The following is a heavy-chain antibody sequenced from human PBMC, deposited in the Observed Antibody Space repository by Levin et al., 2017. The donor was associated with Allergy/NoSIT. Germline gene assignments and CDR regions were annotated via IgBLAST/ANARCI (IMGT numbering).Heavy chain of an antibody. J-gene: IGHJ5*02. V-gene: IGHV3-30*18. CDR1: SFTFSFYG. Sequence: GGSLRLSCAASSFTFSFYGMHWVRQAPGKGLEWVAVISSDGSKKYYAESVKGRFTISRDNSTYTLYLQMNGLRPEDTAVYYCAKNVAFTPSAGTSGWFDPWGQGTQVTVSS. CDR2: ISSDGSKK. CDR3: AKNVAFTPSAGTSGWFDP. D-gene: IGHD6-13*01.